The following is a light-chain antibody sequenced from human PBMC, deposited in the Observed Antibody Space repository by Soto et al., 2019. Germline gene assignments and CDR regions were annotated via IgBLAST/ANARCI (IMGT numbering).Light chain of an antibody. Sequence: ALTHPASVSWSPGQSITISCTGTSSDVGAYNYVSWYQQHPGEAPKLIIYGVTNRPSGVSYRFSGSKSDYTASLTISGLQAEDEADYYCSSYSTSFFYVFGTGTKVTVL. CDR1: SSDVGAYNY. V-gene: IGLV2-14*01. J-gene: IGLJ1*01. CDR3: SSYSTSFFYV. CDR2: GVT.